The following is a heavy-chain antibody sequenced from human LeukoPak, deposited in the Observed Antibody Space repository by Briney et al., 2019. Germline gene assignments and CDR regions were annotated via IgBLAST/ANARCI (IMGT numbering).Heavy chain of an antibody. J-gene: IGHJ6*02. CDR1: GFTLSNHW. CDR3: ARNNGMGV. Sequence: GGSLRLSCAASGFTLSNHWMTWVRQVPGRGPEWVANVNRDGSETYYLDSVKGRFTISKDNAKNSLYLQMNSLRAEDTALHHRARNNGMGVWGQGTTVIVSS. V-gene: IGHV3-7*03. CDR2: VNRDGSET.